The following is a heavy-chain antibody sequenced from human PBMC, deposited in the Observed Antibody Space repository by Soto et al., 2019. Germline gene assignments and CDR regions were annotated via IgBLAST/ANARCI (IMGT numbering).Heavy chain of an antibody. CDR2: ISYDGSNK. D-gene: IGHD3-3*01. J-gene: IGHJ6*02. CDR1: GFTFSSYG. V-gene: IGHV3-30*18. CDR3: AKGSSYYDFWSGYFGMDV. Sequence: VGSLRLSCAASGFTFSSYGMHWVRQAPGKGLEWVAVISYDGSNKYYADSVKGRFTISRDNSKNTLYLQMNSLRAEDTAVYYCAKGSSYYDFWSGYFGMDVWGQGTTVTVSS.